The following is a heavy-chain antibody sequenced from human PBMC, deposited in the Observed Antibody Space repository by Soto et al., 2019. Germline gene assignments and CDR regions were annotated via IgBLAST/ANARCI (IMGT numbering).Heavy chain of an antibody. V-gene: IGHV1-18*01. CDR1: GYTFRSYG. J-gene: IGHJ6*03. CDR3: AKADSNYAGRFSYYYMDV. D-gene: IGHD4-4*01. CDR2: ISGYNGNT. Sequence: QVQLVQSGTEVKKPGASVKVSCKASGYTFRSYGISWVRQAPGQGLEWMGWISGYNGNTHYSQKCQGKVTMTTDTSTCTAYMELRNLRSDDTAVYYCAKADSNYAGRFSYYYMDVWGTGTMVTVSS.